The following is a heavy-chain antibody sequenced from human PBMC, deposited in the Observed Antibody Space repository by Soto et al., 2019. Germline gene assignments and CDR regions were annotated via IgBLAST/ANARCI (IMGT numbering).Heavy chain of an antibody. V-gene: IGHV1-69*06. J-gene: IGHJ6*02. D-gene: IGHD2-2*01. CDR1: GGTFSSYA. CDR2: IIPIFGTA. Sequence: SVKVSCKASGGTFSSYAISWVRQAPGQGLEWMGGIIPIFGTANYAQKFQGRVTITADKSTSTAYMELRSLRSEDTAVYYCARGYCSSTSCLHYYYGMDVWGQGTTVTVSS. CDR3: ARGYCSSTSCLHYYYGMDV.